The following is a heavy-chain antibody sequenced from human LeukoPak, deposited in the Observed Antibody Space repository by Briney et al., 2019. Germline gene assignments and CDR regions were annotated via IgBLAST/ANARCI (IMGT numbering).Heavy chain of an antibody. D-gene: IGHD2-2*01. V-gene: IGHV3-21*01. CDR2: ISSSSYI. Sequence: GGSLRLSCAASGFTFSSYSMNWVRQAPGKGLEWVSSISSSSYIYYADSVKGRFTISRDNAKNSLYLRMNSLRAEDTAVYYCAGVVPAADYYYYYIDVWGKGTTVTVS. CDR1: GFTFSSYS. J-gene: IGHJ6*03. CDR3: AGVVPAADYYYYYIDV.